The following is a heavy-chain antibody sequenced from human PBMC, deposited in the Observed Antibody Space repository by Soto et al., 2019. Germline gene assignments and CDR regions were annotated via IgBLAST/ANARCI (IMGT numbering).Heavy chain of an antibody. Sequence: GGSLRLSCAASGFNLNDHYMDWVRQAPGKGLEWVGRSRNKVDSYTTEYAASVRGRFTISRDDSKNTLYLQMNSLKTEDTAVYYCTTGLSSGYYNFDYWGQGTPVTVSS. CDR1: GFNLNDHY. CDR3: TTGLSSGYYNFDY. J-gene: IGHJ4*02. D-gene: IGHD3-22*01. V-gene: IGHV3-72*01. CDR2: SRNKVDSYTT.